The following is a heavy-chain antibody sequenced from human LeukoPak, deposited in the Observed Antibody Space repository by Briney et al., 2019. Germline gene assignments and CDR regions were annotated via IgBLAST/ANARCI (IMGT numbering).Heavy chain of an antibody. D-gene: IGHD3-9*01. J-gene: IGHJ4*02. CDR2: ISAYNGNT. CDR3: ASSDIDILTGYPLYYFDY. V-gene: IGHV1-18*01. Sequence: GASVKVSCKASGYTFTSYGISWVRQAPGQGLEWMGWISAYNGNTNYAQKLQGIVTMTTDTSTSTAYMELRSLRSDDTAVYYCASSDIDILTGYPLYYFDYWGQGPLVTVSS. CDR1: GYTFTSYG.